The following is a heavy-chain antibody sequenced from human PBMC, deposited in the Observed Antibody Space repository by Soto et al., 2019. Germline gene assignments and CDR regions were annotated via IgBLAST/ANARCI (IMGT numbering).Heavy chain of an antibody. V-gene: IGHV1-18*01. CDR1: GYTFTSYG. CDR3: ARDPSPDSSGYYSDY. CDR2: ISAYNGNT. D-gene: IGHD3-22*01. J-gene: IGHJ4*02. Sequence: ASVKVSCKASGYTFTSYGISWVRQAPGQGLEWMGWISAYNGNTNYAQKLQGRVTMTTDTSTSTAYMELRSLRSDDTAVYYCARDPSPDSSGYYSDYWGQGTLVTVSS.